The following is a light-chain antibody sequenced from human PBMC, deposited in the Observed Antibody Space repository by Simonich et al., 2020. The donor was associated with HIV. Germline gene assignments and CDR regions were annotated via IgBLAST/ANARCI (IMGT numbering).Light chain of an antibody. J-gene: IGLJ3*02. Sequence: NFMLTQPHSVSESPGKTVTISCTRSSDSIASNYVQWYQQRPGIAPTTMIYEDNQRPSGGPDRFSGSIDSTSNAAALTISGLKTEDEADYYCQSYDSSIRVFGGGTKLTVL. CDR3: QSYDSSIRV. CDR1: SDSIASNY. V-gene: IGLV6-57*03. CDR2: EDN.